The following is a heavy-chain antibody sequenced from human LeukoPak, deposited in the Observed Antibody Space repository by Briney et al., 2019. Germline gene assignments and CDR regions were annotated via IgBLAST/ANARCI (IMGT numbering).Heavy chain of an antibody. CDR1: GGTFTSYA. D-gene: IGHD3-22*01. CDR2: IIPIFGTA. Sequence: GASVKVSCKASGGTFTSYAISWVRQAPGQGLEWMGGIIPIFGTANYAQKFQGRVTITSDESTSTAYMELSSLRSEDTAVYYFASFYDSSGYSYNDYWGQGTVVTVSS. J-gene: IGHJ4*02. V-gene: IGHV1-69*13. CDR3: ASFYDSSGYSYNDY.